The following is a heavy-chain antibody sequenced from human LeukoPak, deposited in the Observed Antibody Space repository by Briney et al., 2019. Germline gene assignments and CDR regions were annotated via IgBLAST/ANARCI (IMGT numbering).Heavy chain of an antibody. J-gene: IGHJ4*02. Sequence: GGSMSLSSAAYGFTVSSDGINCSRQAPGNGLQWVSYIASSSSTIYYADSVKGRFTISRDNARNSLYLQMNSLRDEDTAVYYCARGATPDYWGQGTLVTVSS. CDR2: IASSSSTI. CDR1: GFTVSSDG. V-gene: IGHV3-48*02. CDR3: ARGATPDY.